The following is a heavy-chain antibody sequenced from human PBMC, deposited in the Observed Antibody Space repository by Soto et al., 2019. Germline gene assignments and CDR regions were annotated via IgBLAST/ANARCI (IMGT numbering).Heavy chain of an antibody. CDR3: AKDPKDIVATILDY. CDR1: GFTFSSYG. D-gene: IGHD5-12*01. CDR2: ISNDGSNK. V-gene: IGHV3-30*18. J-gene: IGHJ4*02. Sequence: HPGGSLRLSCAASGFTFSSYGMHWVRQAPGKGLEWVAVISNDGSNKYYADSVKGRFTISRDNSKNTLYLQMNSLRAEDTAVYYCAKDPKDIVATILDYWGQGTLVTVSS.